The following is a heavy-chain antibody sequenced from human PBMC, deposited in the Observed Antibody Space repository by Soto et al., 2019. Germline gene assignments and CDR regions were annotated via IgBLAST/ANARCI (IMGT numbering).Heavy chain of an antibody. V-gene: IGHV1-69*13. CDR3: ARGDATKIVVTTYYAMDV. CDR1: GYTFTSYD. CDR2: IIPVFGTA. J-gene: IGHJ6*02. D-gene: IGHD3-9*01. Sequence: ASVKVSCKASGYTFTSYDINWVRQAPGQGLEWMGGIIPVFGTANYAQKFQGRVTITADESTSIVYMDVTSLRSEDTAVYYCARGDATKIVVTTYYAMDVWGQGTTVNVSS.